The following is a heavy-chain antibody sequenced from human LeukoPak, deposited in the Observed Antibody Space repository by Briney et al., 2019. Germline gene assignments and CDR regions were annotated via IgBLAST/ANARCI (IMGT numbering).Heavy chain of an antibody. J-gene: IGHJ4*02. CDR3: ARQQYYYGSGSYAY. Sequence: PSETLSLTCTVSGGSISSYYWSWIRHSAGKGLEWIGRIYRSGSTNYNPSLKSRVTMSVDTSKNQFSLKLSSVTAADTAVYYCARQQYYYGSGSYAYWGQGTLVTVSS. V-gene: IGHV4-4*07. CDR1: GGSISSYY. CDR2: IYRSGST. D-gene: IGHD3-10*01.